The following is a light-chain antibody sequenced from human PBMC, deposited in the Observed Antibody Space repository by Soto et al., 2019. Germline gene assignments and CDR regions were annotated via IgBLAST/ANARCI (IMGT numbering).Light chain of an antibody. CDR3: QQYNSYPWT. CDR2: AAS. Sequence: DIQMTQSPSTLSASVGDRVTITCRASQSISSWLDWYQQKPGKAPKLLIYAASSLESGVPSRFSGSGSGTEFTLTISSLQPDDFATYYCQQYNSYPWTFGPGTKVDIK. J-gene: IGKJ3*01. V-gene: IGKV1-5*01. CDR1: QSISSW.